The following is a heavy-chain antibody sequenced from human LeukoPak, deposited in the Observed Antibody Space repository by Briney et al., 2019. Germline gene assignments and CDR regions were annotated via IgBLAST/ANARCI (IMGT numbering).Heavy chain of an antibody. CDR3: ARVGPAGTLLSYYYYMDV. D-gene: IGHD6-13*01. CDR1: GYTFTSYG. Sequence: ASVNVSCTASGYTFTSYGISWVRQAPGQGLEWMGWISAYNGNTNYAQKLQGRVTMTTDTSTSTAYTELRSLRSDDTAVYYCARVGPAGTLLSYYYYMDVWGKGTTVTVSS. CDR2: ISAYNGNT. V-gene: IGHV1-18*01. J-gene: IGHJ6*03.